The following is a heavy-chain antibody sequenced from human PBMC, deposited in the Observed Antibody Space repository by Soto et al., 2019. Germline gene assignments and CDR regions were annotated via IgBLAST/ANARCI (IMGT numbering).Heavy chain of an antibody. CDR2: IKSKTDGGTT. CDR1: GFTFSNAW. V-gene: IGHV3-15*01. J-gene: IGHJ6*03. CDR3: TTASSTAVRYNWNYWGSVYYYYYMDV. D-gene: IGHD1-7*01. Sequence: GGSLRLSCAASGFTFSNAWMSWVRQAPGKGLEWVGRIKSKTDGGTTDYAAPVKGSFTISRDDSKNTLYMQMNRLKTEDTAVYYCTTASSTAVRYNWNYWGSVYYYYYMDVWGKGTTVTVSS.